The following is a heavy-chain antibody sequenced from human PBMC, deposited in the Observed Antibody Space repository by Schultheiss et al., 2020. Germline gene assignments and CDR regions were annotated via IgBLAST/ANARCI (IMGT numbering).Heavy chain of an antibody. CDR2: ISGGADST. D-gene: IGHD3-3*01. Sequence: GESLKISCAASGFTFSSYSMNWVRQAPGKGLEWVSIISGGADSTYYADSVKGRFTISRDNANISLCLQMNSLRDEDTAVYYCARATITIFGVVSGMDVWGQGTTVTVSS. CDR3: ARATITIFGVVSGMDV. CDR1: GFTFSSYS. J-gene: IGHJ6*02. V-gene: IGHV3-48*02.